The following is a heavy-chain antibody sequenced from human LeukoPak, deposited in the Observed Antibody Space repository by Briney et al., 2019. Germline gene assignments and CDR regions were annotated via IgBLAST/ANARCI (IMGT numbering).Heavy chain of an antibody. D-gene: IGHD6-13*01. Sequence: ASVSLSCAASGGTFSSYAISWVRQAPGQGLEWMGRIIPILGIANYAQKFQGRVTITADKSTSTACMELSSLRTEDTAVYYCALLEAAAGTDYWGQGTLVTVSS. J-gene: IGHJ4*02. CDR1: GGTFSSYA. CDR3: ALLEAAAGTDY. CDR2: IIPILGIA. V-gene: IGHV1-69*04.